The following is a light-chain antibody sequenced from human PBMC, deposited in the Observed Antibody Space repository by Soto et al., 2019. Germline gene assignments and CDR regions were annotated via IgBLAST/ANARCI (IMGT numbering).Light chain of an antibody. Sequence: QLVLTQPPSASGSPGQSVTISCTGTSSDVGGYNYVSWYQQHPGKAPKLMIYEVSKRPSGVPDRFSGSKSGNTASLTVSGLQAEDEADYYCSSYAGSNKVVFGGGTKLTVL. CDR2: EVS. CDR3: SSYAGSNKVV. J-gene: IGLJ2*01. V-gene: IGLV2-8*01. CDR1: SSDVGGYNY.